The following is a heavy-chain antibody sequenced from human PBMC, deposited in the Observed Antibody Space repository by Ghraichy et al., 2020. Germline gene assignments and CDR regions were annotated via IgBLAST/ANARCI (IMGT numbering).Heavy chain of an antibody. Sequence: SETLSLTCAVYGESLSGYYWTWIRQPPGKGPQWIGEINQSGITKYNPSLESRVTLSVDTSKKQFSLNLNSVTAADAAVYFCARGRRELRRFDRWGQGTLGTVSS. V-gene: IGHV4-34*01. CDR1: GESLSGYY. D-gene: IGHD1-7*01. CDR2: INQSGIT. J-gene: IGHJ5*02. CDR3: ARGRRELRRFDR.